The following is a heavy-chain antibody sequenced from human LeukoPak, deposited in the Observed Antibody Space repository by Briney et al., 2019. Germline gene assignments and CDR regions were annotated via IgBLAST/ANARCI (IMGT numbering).Heavy chain of an antibody. CDR3: ARGRRFTYGLFEY. Sequence: PSETLSLTCTVSGASITSDNCYWPWIRRPAGKGLELIGRIYTSGSTNYNPSLKSRFTISLDTSKNQFSLKLTSVSAADTAVYYCARGRRFTYGLFEYWGQGTLVTVSS. CDR1: GASITSDNCY. V-gene: IGHV4-61*02. CDR2: IYTSGST. J-gene: IGHJ4*02. D-gene: IGHD5-18*01.